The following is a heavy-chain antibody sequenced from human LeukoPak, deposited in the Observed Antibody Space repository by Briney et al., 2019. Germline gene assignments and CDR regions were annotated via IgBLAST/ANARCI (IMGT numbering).Heavy chain of an antibody. D-gene: IGHD3-10*01. CDR3: ASFYGSGSYSYYGMDV. J-gene: IGHJ6*04. V-gene: IGHV1-24*01. CDR1: GYTLTELS. Sequence: ASVKVSCKVSGYTLTELSMHWVRQAPGKGLGWMGGFDREDGETIYAQKFQGRVTMTEDTSTDTAYMELSSLRSEDTAVYYCASFYGSGSYSYYGMDVWGKGTTVTVSS. CDR2: FDREDGET.